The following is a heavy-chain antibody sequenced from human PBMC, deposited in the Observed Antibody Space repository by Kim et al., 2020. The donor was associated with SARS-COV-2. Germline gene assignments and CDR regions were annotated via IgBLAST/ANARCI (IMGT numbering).Heavy chain of an antibody. CDR3: ATDHRGGVEVWFDS. Sequence: SETLSLTCSVSGDSISTTTYSWGWIRQPPGKGLDWIGTIYYGGSTYYNPSLKGRVSISVDTSKNQVSLNLTSITAADTAVYYCATDHRGGVEVWFDSWGQGTLVTVSS. D-gene: IGHD2-8*02. J-gene: IGHJ5*01. CDR1: GDSISTTTYS. V-gene: IGHV4-39*07. CDR2: IYYGGST.